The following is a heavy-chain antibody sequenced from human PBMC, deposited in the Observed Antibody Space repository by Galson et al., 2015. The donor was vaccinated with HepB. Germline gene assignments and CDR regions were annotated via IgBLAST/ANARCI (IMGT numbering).Heavy chain of an antibody. CDR3: ARDLCSSTSCSHLDY. CDR1: GYTFTSYG. V-gene: IGHV1-18*01. Sequence: SVKVSCKASGYTFTSYGISWVRQAPGQGLEWMGWISAYNGNTNYAQKLQGRVTMTTDTSTSTAYMELRSLRSGDTAVYYCARDLCSSTSCSHLDYWGQGTLVTVSS. D-gene: IGHD2-2*01. J-gene: IGHJ4*02. CDR2: ISAYNGNT.